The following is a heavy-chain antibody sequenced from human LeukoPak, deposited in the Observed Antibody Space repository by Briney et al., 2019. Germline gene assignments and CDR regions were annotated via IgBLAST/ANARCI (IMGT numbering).Heavy chain of an antibody. D-gene: IGHD3-22*01. V-gene: IGHV3-30*02. J-gene: IGHJ3*02. Sequence: GGSLRLSCAASGFTFSSYGMHWVRQAPGKGLEWVAFIRYDGSNKYYADSVKGRFTISRDNSKNTLYLQMNSLRAEGTAVYYCAKVPKSSYYYDSSGYPGLDAFDIWGQGTMVTVSS. CDR1: GFTFSSYG. CDR2: IRYDGSNK. CDR3: AKVPKSSYYYDSSGYPGLDAFDI.